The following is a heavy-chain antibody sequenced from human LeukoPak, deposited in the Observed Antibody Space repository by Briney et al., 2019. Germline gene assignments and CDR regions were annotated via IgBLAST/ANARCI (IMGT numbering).Heavy chain of an antibody. J-gene: IGHJ4*02. Sequence: SETLSLTCTVSGGSISSYYWSWIRQPPGKGLEWIGYIYYRGSTNYNPSLTSRITISVDTSKNQFSLKLSSVTAADTAVYYCARGVYIAAAQYAYWGQGTLVTVSS. CDR2: IYYRGST. CDR3: ARGVYIAAAQYAY. D-gene: IGHD6-13*01. CDR1: GGSISSYY. V-gene: IGHV4-59*01.